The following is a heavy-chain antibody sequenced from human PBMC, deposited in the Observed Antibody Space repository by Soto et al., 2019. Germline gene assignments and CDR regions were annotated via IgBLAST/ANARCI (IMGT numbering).Heavy chain of an antibody. Sequence: QVHLVQSGAEVKKPGASVKVSCKASGYTFTSYDINWVRQVAGQGLEWMGWMNPNSGDTAYAQEFQGRVTMSRHTSISIAYMELSSLTPADTAVYYCARGLKMLRVFGLKTYYYYYMDVWGKGTTVTLSS. CDR3: ARGLKMLRVFGLKTYYYYYMDV. CDR2: MNPNSGDT. J-gene: IGHJ6*03. V-gene: IGHV1-8*01. D-gene: IGHD3-10*01. CDR1: GYTFTSYD.